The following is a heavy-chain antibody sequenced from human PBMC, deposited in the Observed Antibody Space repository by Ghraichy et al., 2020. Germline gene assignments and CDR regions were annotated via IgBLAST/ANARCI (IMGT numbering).Heavy chain of an antibody. D-gene: IGHD3-22*01. CDR3: AKDRRRITMIVVVPSPFDY. J-gene: IGHJ4*02. Sequence: GGSLRLSCAASGFTFSSYAMSWVRQAPGKGLEWVSAISGSGGSTYYADSVKGRFTISRDNSKNTLYLQMNSLRAEDTAVYYCAKDRRRITMIVVVPSPFDYWGQGTLVTVSS. V-gene: IGHV3-23*01. CDR2: ISGSGGST. CDR1: GFTFSSYA.